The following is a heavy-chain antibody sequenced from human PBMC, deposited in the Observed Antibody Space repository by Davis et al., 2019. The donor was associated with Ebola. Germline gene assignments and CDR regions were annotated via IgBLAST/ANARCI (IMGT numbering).Heavy chain of an antibody. V-gene: IGHV5-51*01. D-gene: IGHD3-10*01. CDR1: GYTFTSHW. J-gene: IGHJ6*04. Sequence: VESLKISCKGSGYTFTSHWIGWVRQMPGKGLEWMGIIYPGDSDARYSPSFQGHVTFSAEKSISTAYLQWRGLKASDTAMYYCARYDVDQYGLRPVWDVWGKGTTVTVSS. CDR3: ARYDVDQYGLRPVWDV. CDR2: IYPGDSDA.